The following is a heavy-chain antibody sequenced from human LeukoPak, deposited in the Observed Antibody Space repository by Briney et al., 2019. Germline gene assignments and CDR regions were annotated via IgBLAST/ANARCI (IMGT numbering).Heavy chain of an antibody. J-gene: IGHJ4*02. D-gene: IGHD1-7*01. CDR3: ARVCPKTGTTRQYFDY. CDR2: ISRSRDYI. CDR1: GFTFNTYS. V-gene: IGHV3-21*01. Sequence: GGSLTLSCAASGFTFNTYSMNWVRQAPGKGLEWVSAISRSRDYIYYAYSMKGRFTISRDYTKNSVYLQMNRLRAEHTAVYYFARVCPKTGTTRQYFDYWGQGTLVTVSS.